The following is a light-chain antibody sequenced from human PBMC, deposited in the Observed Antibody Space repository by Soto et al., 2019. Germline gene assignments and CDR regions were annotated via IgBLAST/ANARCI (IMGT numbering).Light chain of an antibody. V-gene: IGKV3-11*01. CDR2: DAS. CDR1: QSVSSY. J-gene: IGKJ5*01. Sequence: EIVLTQSPATLSLSPGERATLSCRASQSVSSYLAWYQQKPGQAPRLLIYDASNRATGIPARFSGSGSGTDFTLTISSLEPEDFAVYYCQQRRNWPPLFGQGTRLEIK. CDR3: QQRRNWPPL.